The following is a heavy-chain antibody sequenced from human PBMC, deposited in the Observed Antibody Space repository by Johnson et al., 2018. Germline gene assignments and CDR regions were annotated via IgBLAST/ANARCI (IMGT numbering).Heavy chain of an antibody. CDR2: ISPSSDHI. CDR3: ARQPPQFTETTSVWFDP. CDR1: GFTFSSYT. Sequence: EVQLLESGGALVQPGGSLRLCCAASGFTFSSYTMTWVRQAPGKGLEWVSSISPSSDHIFYADSVKGRFTISRDNAKNSLYLQVDTLRAEDTAVYYCARQPPQFTETTSVWFDPWGQGTLVTVSS. V-gene: IGHV3-21*01. J-gene: IGHJ5*02. D-gene: IGHD1-7*01.